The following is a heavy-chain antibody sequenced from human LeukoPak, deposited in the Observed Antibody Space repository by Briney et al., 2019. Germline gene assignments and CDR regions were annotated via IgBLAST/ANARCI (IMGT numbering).Heavy chain of an antibody. CDR3: ARGPSGYHNT. V-gene: IGHV3-23*01. D-gene: IGHD5-12*01. CDR1: GFTFSSYG. Sequence: GGSLRLSCAASGFTFSSYGMSWVRQAPGKGLEWVSAISGSGGSTYYADSVKGRFTISRDNSKNTLYLQMNSPRAEDTAVYYCARGPSGYHNTGGQGTLVTVSS. J-gene: IGHJ4*02. CDR2: ISGSGGST.